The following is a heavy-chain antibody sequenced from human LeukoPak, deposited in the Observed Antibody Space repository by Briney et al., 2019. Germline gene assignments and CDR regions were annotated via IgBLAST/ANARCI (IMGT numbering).Heavy chain of an antibody. CDR3: AREEGYYGSGSYYYGMDV. D-gene: IGHD3-10*01. CDR2: ISRSGSTI. Sequence: PGGSLRLSCAAPGFTFSSYEMNWVRQTPGKRLVWVSYISRSGSTIYYAASVKGRFTISRDNAKNSLYLQMNSLRAEDTAVYYCAREEGYYGSGSYYYGMDVWGQGTTVTVSS. V-gene: IGHV3-48*03. J-gene: IGHJ6*02. CDR1: GFTFSSYE.